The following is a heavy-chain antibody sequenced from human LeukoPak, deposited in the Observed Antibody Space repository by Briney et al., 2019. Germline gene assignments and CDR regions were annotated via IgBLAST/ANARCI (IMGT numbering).Heavy chain of an antibody. V-gene: IGHV3-7*01. Sequence: GGSLRLSCVASGFSFSTYLINWVRQAPGKGLEWVASINEAGGERHYVDSVKGRFTISRDDAKNSGYLQMNSLRAEDTAVYYCARLTCTGVAYWGQGTLVTVSS. CDR2: INEAGGER. D-gene: IGHD2-8*02. CDR3: ARLTCTGVAY. CDR1: GFSFSTYL. J-gene: IGHJ4*02.